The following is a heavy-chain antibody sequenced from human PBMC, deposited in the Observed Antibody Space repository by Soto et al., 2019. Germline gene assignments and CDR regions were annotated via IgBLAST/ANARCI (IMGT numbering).Heavy chain of an antibody. J-gene: IGHJ4*02. CDR3: AKESGSLNSHFDY. V-gene: IGHV3-43*01. CDR2: ISWDGGST. D-gene: IGHD1-26*01. Sequence: GGSLRLSCAASGFTFDDYTMHWVRQAPGKGLEWVSLISWDGGSTYYADSVKGRFTISRDNSKNSLYLQMNSLRTEDTALYYCAKESGSLNSHFDYWGQGTLVTVSS. CDR1: GFTFDDYT.